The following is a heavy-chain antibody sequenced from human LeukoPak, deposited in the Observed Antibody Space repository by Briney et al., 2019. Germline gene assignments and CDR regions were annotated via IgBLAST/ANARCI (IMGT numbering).Heavy chain of an antibody. V-gene: IGHV3-30-3*01. J-gene: IGHJ4*02. CDR2: ISYDGSNK. Sequence: GGSLRLSCAASGFTFSSYAMHWVRQAPGKGLEWVAVISYDGSNKYYADSVKGRFTISRDNSKNTLYLQMNSLRAEDTAVYYCARDRYSSSSRFLLDYWGQGTLVTVSS. CDR1: GFTFSSYA. D-gene: IGHD6-6*01. CDR3: ARDRYSSSSRFLLDY.